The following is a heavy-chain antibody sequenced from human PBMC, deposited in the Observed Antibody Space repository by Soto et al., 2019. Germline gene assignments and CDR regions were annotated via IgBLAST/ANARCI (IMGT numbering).Heavy chain of an antibody. Sequence: EVQLVESGGGLIQPGGSLRLSCAASGFTVSNNYMRWVRQAPGKGLEWVSLIYSGGSTHYADSVKGRFTISRDNSKNTLYLQMNSPGVEDTAVYYCARDPPGIAASGGGGWGQGTLVTVSS. D-gene: IGHD6-13*01. CDR2: IYSGGST. CDR3: ARDPPGIAASGGGG. CDR1: GFTVSNNY. V-gene: IGHV3-53*01. J-gene: IGHJ4*02.